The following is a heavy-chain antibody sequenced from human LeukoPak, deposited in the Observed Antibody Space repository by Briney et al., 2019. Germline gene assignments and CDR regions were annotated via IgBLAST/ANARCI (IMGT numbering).Heavy chain of an antibody. CDR3: ASEGWGDTAMVTLPLDY. CDR1: GYTFTGYY. D-gene: IGHD5-18*01. V-gene: IGHV1-2*02. CDR2: INPNSGGT. J-gene: IGHJ4*02. Sequence: ASVKVSCKASGYTFTGYYMHWVRQAPGQGLEWMGWINPNSGGTNYAQKFQGRITMTRDTSISTAYMELSRLRSDDTAVYYCASEGWGDTAMVTLPLDYWGQGTLVTVSS.